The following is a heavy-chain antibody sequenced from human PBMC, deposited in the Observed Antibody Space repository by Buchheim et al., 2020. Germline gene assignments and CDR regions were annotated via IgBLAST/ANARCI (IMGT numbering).Heavy chain of an antibody. D-gene: IGHD3-10*01. CDR2: IKKKADGGTT. Sequence: EVRLVESGGGFVKPGGSLRLSCATSGMTFDNAWMIWVRQAPGKGLEWVGRIKKKADGGTTDYAAPVKGRFTISRDDSKSVLYLQMNSLKTEDTALYYCTTSLYYSGSTLYWNWGQGTL. CDR1: GMTFDNAW. J-gene: IGHJ4*02. CDR3: TTSLYYSGSTLYWN. V-gene: IGHV3-15*01.